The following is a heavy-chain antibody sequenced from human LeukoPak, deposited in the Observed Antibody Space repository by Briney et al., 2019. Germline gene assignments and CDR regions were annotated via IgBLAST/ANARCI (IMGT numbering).Heavy chain of an antibody. CDR1: GFTFSSYS. D-gene: IGHD3-22*01. CDR2: ISSSSSYI. CDR3: ATDYYDSSGYYYNPYYFDY. V-gene: IGHV3-21*01. Sequence: GGSLRLSCAVSGFTFSSYSMNWVRQAPGKGLEWVSSISSSSSYIYYADSVKGRFTISRDNAKNSLYLQMNSLRAEDTAVYYCATDYYDSSGYYYNPYYFDYWGQGTLVTVSS. J-gene: IGHJ4*02.